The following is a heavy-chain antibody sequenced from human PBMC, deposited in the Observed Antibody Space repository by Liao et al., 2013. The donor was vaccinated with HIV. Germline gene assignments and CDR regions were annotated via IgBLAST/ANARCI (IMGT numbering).Heavy chain of an antibody. J-gene: IGHJ4*02. CDR2: IYTSGST. CDR1: GGSISSGSYY. Sequence: QVQLQESGPGLVKPSQTLSLTCTVSGGSISSGSYYWSWIRQPAGKGLEWIGRIYTSGSTNYNPSLKSRVTISVDTSKNQFSLKLSSVTAADTAVYYCAREPSRWQWLVREGDYFDYWGQGTLVTVSS. V-gene: IGHV4-61*02. D-gene: IGHD6-19*01. CDR3: AREPSRWQWLVREGDYFDY.